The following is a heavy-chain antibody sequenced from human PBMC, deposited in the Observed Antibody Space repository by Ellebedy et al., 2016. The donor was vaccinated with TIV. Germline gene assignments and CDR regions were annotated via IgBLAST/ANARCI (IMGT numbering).Heavy chain of an antibody. D-gene: IGHD6-13*01. J-gene: IGHJ3*01. CDR3: ASDLGSTSWYVDAFDV. V-gene: IGHV1-3*01. CDR1: GYTFTKFP. CDR2: THADHGDK. Sequence: AASVKVSCKASGYTFTKFPMHWLRQAPGQRLEWMGWTHADHGDKKYSQKYQGRVTFLRDTSASTADMELSSLRSEDTAIYYCASDLGSTSWYVDAFDVWGQGTMVTVSS.